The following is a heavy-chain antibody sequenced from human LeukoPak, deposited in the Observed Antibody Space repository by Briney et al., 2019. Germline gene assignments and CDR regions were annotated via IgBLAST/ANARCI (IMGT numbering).Heavy chain of an antibody. CDR1: GFTFSTYY. CDR2: IYNDDSST. D-gene: IGHD4-17*01. Sequence: PGGSLRLSCAASGFTFSTYYMHWVRQAPGKGLVWVSRIYNDDSSTTYAESVKSRFTTSSENGKNTLYLQISSLRDDDKAVYYCVKGGAWQRNAMDVWGQGATVTVSS. CDR3: VKGGAWQRNAMDV. V-gene: IGHV3-74*01. J-gene: IGHJ6*02.